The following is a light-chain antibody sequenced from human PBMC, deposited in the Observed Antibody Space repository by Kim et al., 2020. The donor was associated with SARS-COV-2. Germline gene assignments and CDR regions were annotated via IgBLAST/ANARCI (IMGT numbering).Light chain of an antibody. J-gene: IGLJ3*02. V-gene: IGLV4-69*01. CDR2: LNSDGSH. CDR1: SGNGSND. Sequence: GSAVTLTCTLSSGNGSNDSARHQQQPEKCPRFWMRLNSDGSHTKGDGSPDRFSGSSSGAERYLIISGLQSEDEADYYCQTWGACILFDGGTQLTVL. CDR3: QTWGACIL.